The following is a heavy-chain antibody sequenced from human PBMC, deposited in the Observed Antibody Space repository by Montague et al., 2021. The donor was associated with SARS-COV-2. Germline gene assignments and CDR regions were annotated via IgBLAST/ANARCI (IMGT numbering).Heavy chain of an antibody. Sequence: PALVKPTQTLTLPCTFSGFSLSTSGVGVGWIRQPPGKALEWLALIYWDXDKRYSPSLKSRLTITKDTSKNQVVLTMTNMDPVDTATYYCAHSGVGYFYYGMDVWGQGTTVTVSS. CDR2: IYWDXDK. V-gene: IGHV2-5*02. J-gene: IGHJ6*02. CDR1: GFSLSTSGVG. D-gene: IGHD3-3*01. CDR3: AHSGVGYFYYGMDV.